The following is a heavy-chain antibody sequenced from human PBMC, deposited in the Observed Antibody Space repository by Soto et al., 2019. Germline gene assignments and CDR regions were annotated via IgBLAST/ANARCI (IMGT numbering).Heavy chain of an antibody. CDR2: IYYSGST. V-gene: IGHV4-59*08. D-gene: IGHD2-2*01. CDR3: ARRTVDYQRGYYYYMDV. Sequence: PSETLSLTCTVSGGSISSYYWSWIRQPPGKGLEWIGYIYYSGSTNYNPSLKSRVTISVDTSKNQFSLKLSSVTAADTAVYYCARRTVDYQRGYYYYMDVWGKGTTVTVSS. J-gene: IGHJ6*03. CDR1: GGSISSYY.